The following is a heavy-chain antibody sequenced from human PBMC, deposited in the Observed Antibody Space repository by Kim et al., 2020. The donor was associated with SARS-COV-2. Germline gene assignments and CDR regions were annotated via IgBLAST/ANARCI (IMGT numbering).Heavy chain of an antibody. CDR3: ARGGSGYSLGY. CDR1: GGSFSGYY. Sequence: SETLSLTCAVYGGSFSGYYWSWIRQPPGKGLEWIGEINHSGSTNYNPSLKSRVTISVDTSKNQFSLKLSSVTAADTAVSYCARGGSGYSLGYWGQGTLVTVSS. J-gene: IGHJ4*02. V-gene: IGHV4-34*01. CDR2: INHSGST. D-gene: IGHD5-18*01.